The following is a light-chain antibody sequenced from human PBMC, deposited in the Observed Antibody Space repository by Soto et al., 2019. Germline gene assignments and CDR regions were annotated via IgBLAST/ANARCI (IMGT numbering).Light chain of an antibody. CDR3: SSYTRSSTLEV. V-gene: IGLV2-14*01. J-gene: IGLJ1*01. CDR1: SSDVGGYNY. Sequence: QSVLTQPASVSGSPGQSITISCTGTSSDVGGYNYVSWYQQHPGKAPKLMIYEVSNRPSGVSNRFSGSKSGNTASLTISGLQAEDEADYYCSSYTRSSTLEVFGTGTKLTVL. CDR2: EVS.